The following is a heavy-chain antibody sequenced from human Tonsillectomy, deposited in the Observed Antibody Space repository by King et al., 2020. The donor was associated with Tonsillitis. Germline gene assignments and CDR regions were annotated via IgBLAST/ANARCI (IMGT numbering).Heavy chain of an antibody. V-gene: IGHV1-3*01. CDR1: GYTFTSYA. D-gene: IGHD3-10*01. CDR3: LSLIRATPY. J-gene: IGHJ4*02. CDR2: INAGNGNT. Sequence: QLVQSGAEVKRPGASVMVSCTASGYTFTSYALHWVRQAPGQRPEWMGWINAGNGNTKYSQMLQGRVTFTSDTSASTGYTEVSSLRSEDTAVYYCLSLIRATPYWGQGTLVTVSS.